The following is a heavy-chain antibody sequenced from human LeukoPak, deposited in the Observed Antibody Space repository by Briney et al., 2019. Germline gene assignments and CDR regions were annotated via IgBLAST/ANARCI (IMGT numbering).Heavy chain of an antibody. J-gene: IGHJ4*02. Sequence: GGSLRLSCAASGFTFSSYSMNWVRQAPGKGLEWVSSISSSSSYIYYADSVKGRFTISRDNAKNSLYLQMNSLRAEDTAVYYCARGLMVYAYYFDYWGQGTLVTVYS. CDR1: GFTFSSYS. CDR3: ARGLMVYAYYFDY. CDR2: ISSSSSYI. D-gene: IGHD2-8*01. V-gene: IGHV3-21*01.